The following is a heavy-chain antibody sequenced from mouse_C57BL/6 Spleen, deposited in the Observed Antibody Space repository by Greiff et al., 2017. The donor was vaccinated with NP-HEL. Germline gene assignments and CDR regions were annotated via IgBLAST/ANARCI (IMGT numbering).Heavy chain of an antibody. Sequence: QVQLKESGPGLVQPSQSLSITCTVSGFSLTSYGVHWVRQPPGKGLEWLGVIWSGGSTDYNAAFISRLSISKDNSKSQVFFKMNSLQADDTAIYYCAKTPYSNYNYYAMDYWGQGTSVTVSS. CDR1: GFSLTSYG. J-gene: IGHJ4*01. CDR2: IWSGGST. D-gene: IGHD2-5*01. CDR3: AKTPYSNYNYYAMDY. V-gene: IGHV2-4*01.